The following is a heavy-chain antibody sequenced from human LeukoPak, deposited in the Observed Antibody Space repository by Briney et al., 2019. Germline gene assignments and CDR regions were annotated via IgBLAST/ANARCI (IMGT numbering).Heavy chain of an antibody. J-gene: IGHJ4*02. CDR2: IYYSGST. D-gene: IGHD6-19*01. CDR3: VGYSSGWYGDLFDY. V-gene: IGHV4-39*01. Sequence: SETLSLTCTVSGGSISSSSYYWGWIRKPPGKGLEWIGSIYYSGSTYYNPSLKSRVTISVDTSKNQFSLKLGSVTAADTAVYYCVGYSSGWYGDLFDYWGQGTLVTVSS. CDR1: GGSISSSSYY.